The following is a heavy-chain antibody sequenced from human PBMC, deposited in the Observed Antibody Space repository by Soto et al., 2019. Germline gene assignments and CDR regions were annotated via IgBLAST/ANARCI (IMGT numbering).Heavy chain of an antibody. CDR1: GFTFNTFW. CDR2: IKHDGSET. J-gene: IGHJ4*02. Sequence: GGSLRLSCAASGFTFNTFWMSWVRKSPGKGLEWVANIKHDGSETYYVDSVKGRFTISRDNAKNSLFLQMNTLRTEDTAVYYCARDFATHCSGSTCYPYAYWGQGALVTVSS. D-gene: IGHD2-15*01. V-gene: IGHV3-7*03. CDR3: ARDFATHCSGSTCYPYAY.